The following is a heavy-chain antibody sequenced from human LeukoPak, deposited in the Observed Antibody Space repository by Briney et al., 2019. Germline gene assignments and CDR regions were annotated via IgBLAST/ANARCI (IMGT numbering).Heavy chain of an antibody. J-gene: IGHJ4*02. CDR1: GGSISNYY. Sequence: SETLSLTCTVSGGSISNYYLSWIRQPPGKGLEWIGYIYYSGSTYYNPSLKSRVTISVDTSKNQFSLKLSSVTAADTAVYYCASVPIVVANFDYWGQGTLVTVSS. CDR3: ASVPIVVANFDY. CDR2: IYYSGST. V-gene: IGHV4-59*12. D-gene: IGHD3-22*01.